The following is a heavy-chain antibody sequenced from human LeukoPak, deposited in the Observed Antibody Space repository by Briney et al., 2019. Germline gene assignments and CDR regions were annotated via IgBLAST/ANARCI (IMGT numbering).Heavy chain of an antibody. CDR1: GFTFSSYA. Sequence: GGSLRLSCAASGFTFSSYAMSWVRQAPGKGLEWVSAISGSGGSTYYADSVKGRFTISRDNSKNTLYLQMNSLRAEDTAVYFCAKVQSSYDFWSGYFVHYYYYGMDVWGQGTTVTVSS. CDR2: ISGSGGST. V-gene: IGHV3-23*01. J-gene: IGHJ6*02. D-gene: IGHD3-3*01. CDR3: AKVQSSYDFWSGYFVHYYYYGMDV.